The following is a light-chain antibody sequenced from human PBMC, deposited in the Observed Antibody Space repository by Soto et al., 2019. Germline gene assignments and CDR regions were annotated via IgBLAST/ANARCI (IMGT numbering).Light chain of an antibody. V-gene: IGKV3-15*01. CDR1: QSVSSN. Sequence: ETVMTQSPAALSVSLGDRATLSCRASQSVSSNLAWYQQKPGQGPRLLIYGASTRATGIPARFSGSGSGTEFTLTISSLQSEDFAVYSCQQYNNWPLTFGGGTKVDI. CDR2: GAS. J-gene: IGKJ4*01. CDR3: QQYNNWPLT.